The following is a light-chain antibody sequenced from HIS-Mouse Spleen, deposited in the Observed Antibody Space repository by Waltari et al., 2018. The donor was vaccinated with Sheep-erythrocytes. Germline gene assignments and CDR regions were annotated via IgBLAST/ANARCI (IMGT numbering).Light chain of an antibody. CDR2: DVS. CDR3: CSYAGSYNYV. J-gene: IGLJ1*01. CDR1: SRDFGGYNS. Sequence: QSALTQPRSVSGSPGQSVTISCTGTSRDFGGYNSVPWYQQHPGKAPKLMIYDVSKRPSGVPDRFSGSRSGNTASLTISGLQAEDEADYYCCSYAGSYNYVFGTGTKVTVL. V-gene: IGLV2-11*01.